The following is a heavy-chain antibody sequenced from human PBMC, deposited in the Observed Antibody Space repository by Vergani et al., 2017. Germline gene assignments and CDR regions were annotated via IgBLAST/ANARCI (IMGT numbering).Heavy chain of an antibody. Sequence: EVQLVESGGGLVQPGRSLRLSCTASGFTFGDYAMSWVRQAPGKGLEWVGRIKSKTDGGKTDYAAPMKGRFTISRDDSKNTLYLQMNSLRAEDTAVYYGAKGGSTSCYIRCTDYYYYGMDVWGQGTTVTVSS. CDR2: IKSKTDGGKT. V-gene: IGHV3-15*01. J-gene: IGHJ6*02. CDR1: GFTFGDYA. CDR3: AKGGSTSCYIRCTDYYYYGMDV. D-gene: IGHD2-2*01.